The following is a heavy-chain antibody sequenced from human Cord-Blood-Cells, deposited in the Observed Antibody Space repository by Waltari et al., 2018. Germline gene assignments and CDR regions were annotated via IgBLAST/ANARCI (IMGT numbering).Heavy chain of an antibody. D-gene: IGHD2-2*01. CDR3: ARGVDCSSTSCYNWFDP. Sequence: QVQLVQSGAEVKKPGASVKVSCKASGYTFTGYYMHWVRQAPGQGLEWMGWINPNSGGTNYAQKFQGRVTMTRDTSIGTAYMELSRLRSDDTAVYYCARGVDCSSTSCYNWFDPWGQGTLVTVSS. CDR1: GYTFTGYY. V-gene: IGHV1-2*02. J-gene: IGHJ5*02. CDR2: INPNSGGT.